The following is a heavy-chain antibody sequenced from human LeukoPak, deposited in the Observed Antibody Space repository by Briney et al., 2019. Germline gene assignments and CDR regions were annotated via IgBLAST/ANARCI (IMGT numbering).Heavy chain of an antibody. D-gene: IGHD3-22*01. CDR3: ARGGVTMITY. CDR1: GFTFSSYS. J-gene: IGHJ4*02. V-gene: IGHV3-21*01. Sequence: AGGSLRLSCAASGFTFSSYSMNWVRQAPGKGLEWVSSISSSSSYIYYADSVKGRFTISRDNAKNSLYLQMNSLRAEDTAVYYCARGGVTMITYWGQGTLVTVSS. CDR2: ISSSSSYI.